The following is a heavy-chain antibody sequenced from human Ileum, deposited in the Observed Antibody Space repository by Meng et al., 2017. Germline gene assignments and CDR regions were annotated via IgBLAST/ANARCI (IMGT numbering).Heavy chain of an antibody. CDR2: IYHSGAF. CDR1: GDSISTNW. J-gene: IGHJ4*02. D-gene: IGHD2-21*01. V-gene: IGHV4-4*02. Sequence: QLQLEESGPGLVKPSGTLSLTCAVSGDSISTNWWNWVRQPPGKGLEWIGEIYHSGAFNYNPSLRSRVTISVDKSKNQLSLKLGSLTAADTAVYYCARGAIGTRPFDYWGQGTLVTVSS. CDR3: ARGAIGTRPFDY.